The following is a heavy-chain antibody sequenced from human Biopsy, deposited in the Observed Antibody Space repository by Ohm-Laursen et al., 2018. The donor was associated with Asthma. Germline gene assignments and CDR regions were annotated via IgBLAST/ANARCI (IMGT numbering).Heavy chain of an antibody. J-gene: IGHJ3*02. Sequence: SLRLSCAASGFTFGIYDIHGVRQAPGKGLEWVAVISYDGGNKFYGDSVKGRFTLSRDNSRNTLYLQMNSLRVEDTAIYYCARTHERWTSIQDDALDIWGQGTMVTVSS. CDR3: ARTHERWTSIQDDALDI. CDR1: GFTFGIYD. V-gene: IGHV3-30*03. D-gene: IGHD4-23*01. CDR2: ISYDGGNK.